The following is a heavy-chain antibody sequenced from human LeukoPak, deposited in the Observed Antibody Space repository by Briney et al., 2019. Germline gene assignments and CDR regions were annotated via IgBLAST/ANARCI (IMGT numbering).Heavy chain of an antibody. CDR2: INPNSGDT. D-gene: IGHD1-26*01. CDR1: GYTFTAYY. CDR3: ARRLMSAVGVGYFDY. V-gene: IGHV1-2*02. J-gene: IGHJ4*02. Sequence: ASVTVSCKASGYTFTAYYIHWVRQAPGQGLEWLGWINPNSGDTNYAHKFQGRVTMTRETSITTAYMELSRLKSDDTAVYYCARRLMSAVGVGYFDYWGQGTLVTVSS.